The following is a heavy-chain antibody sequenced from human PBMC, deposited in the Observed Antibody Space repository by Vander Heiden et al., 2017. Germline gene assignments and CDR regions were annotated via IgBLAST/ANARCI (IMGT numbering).Heavy chain of an antibody. J-gene: IGHJ4*02. CDR2: ISGSGGST. D-gene: IGHD3-22*01. V-gene: IGHV3-23*01. CDR3: AKDRGPDSSGYLGCVLGGPIDY. Sequence: LEWVSAISGSGGSTYYADSVKGRFTISRDNSKNTLYLQMNSLRAEDTAVYYCAKDRGPDSSGYLGCVLGGPIDYWGQGTLVTVSS.